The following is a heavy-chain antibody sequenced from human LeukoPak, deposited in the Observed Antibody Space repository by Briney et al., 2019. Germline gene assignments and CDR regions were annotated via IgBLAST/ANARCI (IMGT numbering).Heavy chain of an antibody. CDR2: ISSLSGTI. Sequence: GGSLRLSCAASGFTFSSYSMNWVRKAPGMGLEWVSYISSLSGTIYYADSVKGRFIISRDNAQNSLFLQMNSLRAEDTAVYYCVRDQGGAVSYWGQGTLVTVSS. V-gene: IGHV3-48*01. CDR1: GFTFSSYS. J-gene: IGHJ4*02. CDR3: VRDQGGAVSY. D-gene: IGHD3-16*01.